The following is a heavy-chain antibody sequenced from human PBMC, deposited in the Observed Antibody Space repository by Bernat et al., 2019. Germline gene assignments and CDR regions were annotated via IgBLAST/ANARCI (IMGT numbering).Heavy chain of an antibody. CDR1: GGSFSGYY. D-gene: IGHD5-18*01. Sequence: VQLQQWGAGLLKPSETLSLTCAVYGGSFSGYYWSWVRQAPGKGLVWVSRINSDGSSTTYGDSVKGRFTISRDNAKNTLYLQMNSLRAEDTAMYFCARSYSPDYWGQGTLVTVSS. CDR2: INSDGSST. J-gene: IGHJ4*02. CDR3: ARSYSPDY. V-gene: IGHV3-74*01.